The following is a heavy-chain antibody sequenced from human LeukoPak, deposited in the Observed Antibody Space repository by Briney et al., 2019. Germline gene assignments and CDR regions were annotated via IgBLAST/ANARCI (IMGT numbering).Heavy chain of an antibody. J-gene: IGHJ6*04. D-gene: IGHD3-10*01. V-gene: IGHV1-8*01. Sequence: ASLKVSCKASGYTFTSYDINWVRQATGQGLEWIGWMNPNSGNTDYAHNFKGRVTITRNTSISTAYMELSSLRSEDTAVYYCASCLGVRGVMHPGSYYGMDVWGEGTTVSVFS. CDR3: ASCLGVRGVMHPGSYYGMDV. CDR1: GYTFTSYD. CDR2: MNPNSGNT.